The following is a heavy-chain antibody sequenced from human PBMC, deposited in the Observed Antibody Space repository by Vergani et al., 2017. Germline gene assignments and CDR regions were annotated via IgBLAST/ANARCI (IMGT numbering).Heavy chain of an antibody. CDR3: AKDPPTIIVVVINDAFDI. Sequence: EVQLLESGGGLVQPGGSLRLSCAASGFTFSSYAMSWVRQAPGKGLEWVSAISGSGGSTYYADSVKGRFTISRDNSKNTLYLQMNSLRAEDTAVYYCAKDPPTIIVVVINDAFDIWGQGTMVTVSS. CDR1: GFTFSSYA. D-gene: IGHD3-22*01. CDR2: ISGSGGST. V-gene: IGHV3-23*01. J-gene: IGHJ3*02.